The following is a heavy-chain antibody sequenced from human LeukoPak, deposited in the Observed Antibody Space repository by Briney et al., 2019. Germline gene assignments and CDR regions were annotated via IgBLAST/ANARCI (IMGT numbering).Heavy chain of an antibody. CDR3: AKDRVDGSGSQFDS. CDR1: GFTLSNHA. J-gene: IGHJ4*02. D-gene: IGHD3-10*01. CDR2: ISGSGAMT. Sequence: PGGSLRLSCAASGFTLSNHAMIWVRQAPGKGLEWVSSISGSGAMTYYADSVKGRFTISRDNAMDTLYLQMNSLRADDTAVYYCAKDRVDGSGSQFDSWGQGSLVIVS. V-gene: IGHV3-23*01.